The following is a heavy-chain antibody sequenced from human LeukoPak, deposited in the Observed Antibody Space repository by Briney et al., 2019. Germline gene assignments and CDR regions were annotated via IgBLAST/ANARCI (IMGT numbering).Heavy chain of an antibody. Sequence: ASVKVSCKASGYTFTSYAMNRVRQAPGQGLEWMGWINTNTGNPTYAQGFTGRFVFSLDTSVSTAYLQISSLKAEDTAVYYCAREGPMYYYDSSGYYYDYWGQGTLVTVSS. D-gene: IGHD3-22*01. CDR2: INTNTGNP. V-gene: IGHV7-4-1*02. CDR3: AREGPMYYYDSSGYYYDY. J-gene: IGHJ4*02. CDR1: GYTFTSYA.